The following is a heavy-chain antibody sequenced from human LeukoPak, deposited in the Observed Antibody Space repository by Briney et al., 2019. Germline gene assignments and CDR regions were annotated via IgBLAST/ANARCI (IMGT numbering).Heavy chain of an antibody. CDR3: ARLNWGSYNWFDP. CDR1: GGSISSGSYY. J-gene: IGHJ5*02. Sequence: SQTLSLTCTVSGGSISSGSYYWSWIRQPDGKGLEWIGRIYTSGSTNYNPSLKSRVTISVDTSKNQFSLKLSSVTAADTAVYYCARLNWGSYNWFDPWGQGTLVTVSS. CDR2: IYTSGST. D-gene: IGHD7-27*01. V-gene: IGHV4-61*02.